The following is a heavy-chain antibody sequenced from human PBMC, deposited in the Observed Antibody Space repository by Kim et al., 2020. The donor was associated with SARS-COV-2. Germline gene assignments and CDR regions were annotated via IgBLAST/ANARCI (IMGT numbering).Heavy chain of an antibody. Sequence: GGSLRLSCAASAFTFSDHYMSWIRQAPGKGLEWVSYITNGGGTIFYADSVKGRFTISRDDAKNLLYLQMNSLRAEDTAVYYCARESSSTADYLYYWGSGT. CDR3: ARESSSTADYLYY. CDR2: ITNGGGTI. D-gene: IGHD6-13*01. J-gene: IGHJ4*02. CDR1: AFTFSDHY. V-gene: IGHV3-11*01.